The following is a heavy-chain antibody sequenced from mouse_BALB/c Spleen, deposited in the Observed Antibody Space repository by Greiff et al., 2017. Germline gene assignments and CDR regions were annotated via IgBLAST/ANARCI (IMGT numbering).Heavy chain of an antibody. CDR3: AITGPYAMDY. Sequence: EVKVEESGGGLVKPGGSLKLSCAASGFTFSSYTMSWVRQTPEKRLEWVATISSGGGNTYYPDSVKGRFTISRDNAKNNLYLQMSSLRSEDTALYYCAITGPYAMDYWGQGTSVTVSS. CDR1: GFTFSSYT. D-gene: IGHD4-1*01. V-gene: IGHV5-9*03. J-gene: IGHJ4*01. CDR2: ISSGGGNT.